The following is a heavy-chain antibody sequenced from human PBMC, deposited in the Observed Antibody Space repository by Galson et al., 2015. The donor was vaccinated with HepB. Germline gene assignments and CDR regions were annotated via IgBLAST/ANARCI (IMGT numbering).Heavy chain of an antibody. Sequence: SLRLPCAASGFTVSSNSMSWVRQAPVKGLVWVSRINSDGSSTSYADSVKGRFTISRDNAKNTLYLQMNSLRAEDTAVYYCARGSYYDSSGYFAYWGQGTLGTVSS. V-gene: IGHV3-74*01. CDR1: GFTVSSNS. CDR2: INSDGSST. D-gene: IGHD3-22*01. CDR3: ARGSYYDSSGYFAY. J-gene: IGHJ4*02.